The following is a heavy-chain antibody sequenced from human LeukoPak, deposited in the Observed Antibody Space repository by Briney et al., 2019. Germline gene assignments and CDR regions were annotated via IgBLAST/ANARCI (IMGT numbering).Heavy chain of an antibody. V-gene: IGHV1-18*01. J-gene: IGHJ5*02. CDR1: GYTFTSYG. CDR3: AREGMGDISPTYNWFDP. CDR2: ISAYNGNT. Sequence: GASVKVSCKASGYTFTSYGISWVRQAPGQGLEWMGWISAYNGNTNYAQKLQGKVTMTTDTSTSTAYMELRSLRSDDTAVYYCAREGMGDISPTYNWFDPWGQGTLVTVSS. D-gene: IGHD3-16*02.